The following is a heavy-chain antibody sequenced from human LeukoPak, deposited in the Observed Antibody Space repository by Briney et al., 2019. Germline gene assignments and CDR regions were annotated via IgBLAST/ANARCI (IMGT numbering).Heavy chain of an antibody. CDR1: EFSVGSNY. Sequence: GGSLRLSCAASEFSVGSNYMTWVRQAPGKGLEWVGFIRSEAYGGTTEYAASVTGRFTISRDESKNIAYLQMNSLKTEDTAVYYCSRGGLYFDSSGYYAYWGQGTLVTVSS. J-gene: IGHJ4*02. CDR3: SRGGLYFDSSGYYAY. CDR2: IRSEAYGGTT. D-gene: IGHD3-22*01. V-gene: IGHV3-49*04.